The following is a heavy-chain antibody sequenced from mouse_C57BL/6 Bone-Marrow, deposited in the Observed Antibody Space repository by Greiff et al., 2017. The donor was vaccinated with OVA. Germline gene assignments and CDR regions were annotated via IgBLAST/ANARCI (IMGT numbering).Heavy chain of an antibody. V-gene: IGHV1-81*01. J-gene: IGHJ1*03. Sequence: QVHVKQSGAELARPGASVKLSCKASGYTFTSYGISWVKQRTGQGLEWIGEIYPRSGNTYYNEKFKGKATLTADKSSSTAYMELRSLTSADSAVYFCARRDSWYCDVWGTGTTVTVSS. CDR1: GYTFTSYG. CDR2: IYPRSGNT. CDR3: ARRDSWYCDV.